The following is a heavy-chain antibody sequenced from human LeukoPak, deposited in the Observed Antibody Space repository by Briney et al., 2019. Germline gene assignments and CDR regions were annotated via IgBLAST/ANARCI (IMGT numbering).Heavy chain of an antibody. CDR1: GFTFGKYW. Sequence: GGSLRLSCVASGFTFGKYWMSWVRQAPGKGLEWVSGISGSGDNTYYADSVKGRFTISRDNSKNTLYVQVNSLGTEDTAAYYCAKGSYYDSSGPFYFDYWGQGTLVTVSS. CDR3: AKGSYYDSSGPFYFDY. D-gene: IGHD3-22*01. V-gene: IGHV3-23*01. J-gene: IGHJ4*02. CDR2: ISGSGDNT.